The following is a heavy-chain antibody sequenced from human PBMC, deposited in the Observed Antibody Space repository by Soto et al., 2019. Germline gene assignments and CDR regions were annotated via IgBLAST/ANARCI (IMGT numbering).Heavy chain of an antibody. J-gene: IGHJ5*02. V-gene: IGHV1-18*01. D-gene: IGHD6-13*01. CDR1: GYTFINFS. Sequence: SVEVSCKTSGYTFINFSIGWMRQAPGQGLEWMGWISPFNGHTHYAQKFQGRVSLTTDTSTSTAFLELRSLTYDDTAVYYCAREPPRATAGLNYFDPWGQGTLVTVSS. CDR3: AREPPRATAGLNYFDP. CDR2: ISPFNGHT.